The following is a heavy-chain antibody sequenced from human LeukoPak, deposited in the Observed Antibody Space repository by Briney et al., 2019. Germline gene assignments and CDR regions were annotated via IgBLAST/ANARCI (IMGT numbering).Heavy chain of an antibody. J-gene: IGHJ6*04. CDR2: ISYDGSNK. CDR3: AELGITMIGGV. D-gene: IGHD3-10*02. Sequence: GGSLRLSCAASGFTFSSYGIHWVRQAPGKGLEWVAVISYDGSNKYYADSVKGRFTISRDNAKNSLYLQMNSLRAEDTAVYYCAELGITMIGGVWGKGTTVTISS. CDR1: GFTFSSYG. V-gene: IGHV3-30*04.